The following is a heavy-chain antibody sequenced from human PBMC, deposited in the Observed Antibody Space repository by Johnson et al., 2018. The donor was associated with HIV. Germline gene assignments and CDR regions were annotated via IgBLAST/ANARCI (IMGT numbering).Heavy chain of an antibody. Sequence: VQLVESGGGLIQPGGSLRLSCAASGFTVSSNYMSWVRQAPGKGLEWVSYISSSGSTMYYADSVKGRFTISRDNSKNTLYLQMNSLRAEDTAVYYCAKGRGYDYDALDIWGQGTMVTVSS. D-gene: IGHD5-12*01. CDR3: AKGRGYDYDALDI. V-gene: IGHV3-48*01. CDR2: ISSSGSTM. J-gene: IGHJ3*02. CDR1: GFTVSSNY.